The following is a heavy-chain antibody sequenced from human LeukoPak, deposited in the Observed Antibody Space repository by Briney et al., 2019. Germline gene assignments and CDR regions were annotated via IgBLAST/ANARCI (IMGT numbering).Heavy chain of an antibody. CDR2: ISYSGNT. V-gene: IGHV4-59*12. J-gene: IGHJ2*01. Sequence: SETLSLTCTVSGGSISNYYWTWIRQPPGKGLEWIGFISYSGNTNYNPSLKSRVTISVDTSKNQFSLKLSSVTAADTAVYYCARVSSSWYQDWYFDLWGRGTLVTVSS. CDR3: ARVSSSWYQDWYFDL. D-gene: IGHD6-13*01. CDR1: GGSISNYY.